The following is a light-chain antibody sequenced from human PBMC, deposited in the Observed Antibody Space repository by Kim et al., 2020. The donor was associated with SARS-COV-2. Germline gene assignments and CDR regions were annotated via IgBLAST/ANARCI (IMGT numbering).Light chain of an antibody. CDR1: SLRRFS. CDR3: NSRDTSGYLLV. CDR2: GEN. V-gene: IGLV3-19*01. J-gene: IGLJ3*02. Sequence: GQTGSISCQGDSLRRFSGTWFQQKHGQAPILVIDGENNRPSGIPDRVSGSSSGNTASLTITGAQAEDEADYYCNSRDTSGYLLVFGGGTKLTVL.